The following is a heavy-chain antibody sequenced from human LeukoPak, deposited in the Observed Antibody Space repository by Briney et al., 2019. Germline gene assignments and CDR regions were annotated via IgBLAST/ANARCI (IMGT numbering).Heavy chain of an antibody. D-gene: IGHD3-10*01. CDR2: IYTSGST. CDR1: GGSISSGSYY. V-gene: IGHV4-61*02. J-gene: IGHJ4*02. CDR3: AGNYYGSGSYYSEDRY. Sequence: SETLSLTCTVSGGSISSGSYYWSWIRQPAGKGLEWIGRIYTSGSTNYNPPLKSRVTISVDTSKNQFSLKLSSVTAADTAVYYCAGNYYGSGSYYSEDRYWGQGTLVTVSS.